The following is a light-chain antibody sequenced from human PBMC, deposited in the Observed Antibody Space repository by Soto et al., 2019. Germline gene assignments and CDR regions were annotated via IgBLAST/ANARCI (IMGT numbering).Light chain of an antibody. CDR1: SSDLAGLNY. Sequence: QSALTQPASVSGSPGQSITIPCTGRSSDLAGLNYVSWYQQHPGKAPKLMIYEVSNRPSGISNRFSGSKSGNAASLTISGLQAEDEADYYCSSYTTSSTYVFGTGTKLTVL. CDR3: SSYTTSSTYV. CDR2: EVS. J-gene: IGLJ1*01. V-gene: IGLV2-14*01.